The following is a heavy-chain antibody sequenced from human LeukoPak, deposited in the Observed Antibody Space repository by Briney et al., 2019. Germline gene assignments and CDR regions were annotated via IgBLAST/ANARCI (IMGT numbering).Heavy chain of an antibody. CDR1: GGSISGFY. CDR3: ARTGYCSGDACYPGWFDP. J-gene: IGHJ5*02. V-gene: IGHV4-59*01. CDR2: IYYSGST. D-gene: IGHD2-15*01. Sequence: PSETLSLTCTVSGGSISGFYWSWVRQPPGKGLEWIGYIYYSGSTNYNPSLKSRLTISVDTSNNQFSLKLSSVTAADTAVYYCARTGYCSGDACYPGWFDPWGQGTLVTVSS.